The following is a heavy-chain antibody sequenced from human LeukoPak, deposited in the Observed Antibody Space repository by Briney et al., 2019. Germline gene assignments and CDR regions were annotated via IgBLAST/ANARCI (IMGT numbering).Heavy chain of an antibody. Sequence: PGGSLRLSCAASGFTFSSYSIHWVRQAPGKGLEWVAVVSYDGSSENYADSVKGRFTISRDNSKNTLYLQMNSLRAEDTAVYYCARGGFTMIVPIFWGQGTLVTVSS. CDR2: VSYDGSSE. D-gene: IGHD3-22*01. CDR1: GFTFSSYS. J-gene: IGHJ4*02. V-gene: IGHV3-30*14. CDR3: ARGGFTMIVPIF.